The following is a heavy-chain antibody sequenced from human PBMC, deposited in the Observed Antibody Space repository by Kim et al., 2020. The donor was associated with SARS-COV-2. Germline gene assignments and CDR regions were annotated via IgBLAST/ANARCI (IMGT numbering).Heavy chain of an antibody. J-gene: IGHJ6*02. CDR3: ARAGGAEVSTYYYYYGMDV. Sequence: SETLSLTCTVSGGSISSYYWSWIRQPPGKGLEWIGYIYYSGSTNYNPSLKSRVTISVDTSKNQFSLKLSSVTAADTAVYYCARAGGAEVSTYYYYYGMDVWGQGTTVTVSS. V-gene: IGHV4-59*01. CDR2: IYYSGST. D-gene: IGHD1-26*01. CDR1: GGSISSYY.